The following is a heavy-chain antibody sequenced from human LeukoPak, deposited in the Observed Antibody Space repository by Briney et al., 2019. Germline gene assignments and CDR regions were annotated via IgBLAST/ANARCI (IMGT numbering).Heavy chain of an antibody. Sequence: SGPTVVKPQQTLTLTCTFSGFSFTAPGMGVAWIRQPPGKALEWLAFIYHNGDNRYSPSLRSRLTITRDASKNQVVLAMTNLDPMDTATYYCAHLVVTIDWRSYFDYWGQGALVTVSS. V-gene: IGHV2-5*01. D-gene: IGHD3-9*01. CDR3: AHLVVTIDWRSYFDY. CDR1: GFSFTAPGMG. J-gene: IGHJ4*02. CDR2: IYHNGDN.